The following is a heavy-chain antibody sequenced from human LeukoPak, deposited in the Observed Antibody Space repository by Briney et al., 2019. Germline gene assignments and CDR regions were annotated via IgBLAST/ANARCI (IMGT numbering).Heavy chain of an antibody. J-gene: IGHJ6*03. D-gene: IGHD6-19*01. V-gene: IGHV3-48*03. CDR1: GFTFSSYE. Sequence: PGGSLRLSCAASGFTFSSYEMNWVRQAPGKGLEWVSYISSSGSTIYYADSVQGRFTISRDNAKNSLYLQMNSLRAEDTAVYYCARVDAVAWYYMDVWGKGTTVTVSS. CDR3: ARVDAVAWYYMDV. CDR2: ISSSGSTI.